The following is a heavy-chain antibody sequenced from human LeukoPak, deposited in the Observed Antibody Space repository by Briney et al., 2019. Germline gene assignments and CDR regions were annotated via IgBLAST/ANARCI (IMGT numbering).Heavy chain of an antibody. D-gene: IGHD2-2*01. CDR3: ARRKSSTRWYYCGMDV. Sequence: SETLSLTCAVYGGSFSGYYWSWIRQPPGKGLEWIGEINHSGSTNYNPSLKSRVTISVDTSKNQFSLKLSSVTAADTAVYYCARRKSSTRWYYCGMDVWGQGTTVTVSS. CDR2: INHSGST. CDR1: GGSFSGYY. J-gene: IGHJ6*02. V-gene: IGHV4-34*01.